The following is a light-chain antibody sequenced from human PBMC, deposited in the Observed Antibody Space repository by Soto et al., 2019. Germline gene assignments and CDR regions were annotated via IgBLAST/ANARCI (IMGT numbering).Light chain of an antibody. V-gene: IGKV1-9*01. CDR3: QQLNSYPRT. Sequence: DIHLTQSPSSLSASVGNSVTVPCRAIQGISSSFAWYQQKPWEAPKPLIYAASALESGGPSRFRGSGSGTDFNLPNSSLQTEEFATYYCQQLNSYPRTFGQRDKVDIK. CDR2: AAS. J-gene: IGKJ1*01. CDR1: QGISSS.